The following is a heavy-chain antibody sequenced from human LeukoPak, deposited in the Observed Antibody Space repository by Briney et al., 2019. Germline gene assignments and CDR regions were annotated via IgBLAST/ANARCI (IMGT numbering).Heavy chain of an antibody. CDR1: GFTFSSYW. CDR2: IKQDGSEK. CDR3: ARGRHDAFDI. D-gene: IGHD1-1*01. V-gene: IGHV3-7*05. J-gene: IGHJ3*02. Sequence: PGGSLRLSCAASGFTFSSYWMTWVRQAPGKGLEWVANIKQDGSEKHYVNSVKGRFTISRDNAKNSLFLQMNSLRAEDTAVYYCARGRHDAFDIWGQGTMVTVSP.